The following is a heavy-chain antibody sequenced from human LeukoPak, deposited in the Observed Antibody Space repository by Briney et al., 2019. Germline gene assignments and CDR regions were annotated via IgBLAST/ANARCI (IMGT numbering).Heavy chain of an antibody. V-gene: IGHV1-2*02. CDR2: INPNSGGT. CDR1: GYTFTGYY. CDR3: ARGRDRITMVRGVLAGALY. J-gene: IGHJ4*02. D-gene: IGHD3-10*01. Sequence: ASVKVSCKASGYTFTGYYMHWVRQAPGQGLEWMGWINPNSGGTNYAQKFQGRVTMTRDTSISTAYMELSRLRSDDTAVYYCARGRDRITMVRGVLAGALYWGQGTLVTVSS.